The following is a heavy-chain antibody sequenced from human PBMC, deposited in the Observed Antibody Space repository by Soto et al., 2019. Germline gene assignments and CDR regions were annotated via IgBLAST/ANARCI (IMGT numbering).Heavy chain of an antibody. CDR3: TGGGGPPEARSFDWLKLGYFAL. J-gene: IGHJ5*02. V-gene: IGHV4-34*02. CDR2: ITHLGGT. D-gene: IGHD3-9*01. CDR1: GGSLSGDS. Sequence: QVRLQQWGAGRLRPSETLSLTCSISGGSLSGDSWNWIRQPPGKALEWIGKITHLGGTEYNPSLESRATISADASEKQFYLRLTSVTAADTAVYYCTGGGGPPEARSFDWLKLGYFALWDQGALVTVSS.